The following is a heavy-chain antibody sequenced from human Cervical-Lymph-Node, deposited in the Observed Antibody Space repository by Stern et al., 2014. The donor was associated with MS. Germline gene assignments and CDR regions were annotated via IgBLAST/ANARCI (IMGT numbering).Heavy chain of an antibody. Sequence: EDQLVESWGGLVQTGGSLRLSCAASGVTFNNYAMTWVRQAPGKGLEWVSSIFGTGGGTYYADSVKGRFTISRDSSRSTLSLQLTRVTAEDTAVYYCAKGTGNYWYFDFWGRGTLVTVSS. V-gene: IGHV3-23*04. J-gene: IGHJ2*01. CDR3: AKGTGNYWYFDF. CDR1: GVTFNNYA. CDR2: IFGTGGGT. D-gene: IGHD1-14*01.